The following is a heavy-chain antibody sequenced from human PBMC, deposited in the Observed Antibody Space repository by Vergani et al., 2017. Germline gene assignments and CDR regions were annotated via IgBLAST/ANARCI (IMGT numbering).Heavy chain of an antibody. CDR3: AKVGYYDSSGYYLWLDY. CDR1: GFTFSSYA. CDR2: ISGSGGSI. V-gene: IGHV3-23*01. Sequence: EVQLLESGGGLVQPGGSLRLSCAASGFTFSSYAMSWVRQAPGKGLEWVSAISGSGGSIYYADSVKGRFTISRDNSKNKLYLQMNSLRAEDTAVYYCAKVGYYDSSGYYLWLDYWGQGTLVTVSS. D-gene: IGHD3-22*01. J-gene: IGHJ4*02.